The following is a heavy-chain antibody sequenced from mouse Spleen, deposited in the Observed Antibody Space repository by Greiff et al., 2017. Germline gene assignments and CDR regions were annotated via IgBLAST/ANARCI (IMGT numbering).Heavy chain of an antibody. CDR1: GYSITSGYY. CDR3: ARDDYYFDY. D-gene: IGHD2-4*01. J-gene: IGHJ2*01. Sequence: EVKVEESGPGLVKPSPSLSLTCSVTGYSITSGYYWNWIRQFPGNKLEWMGYISYDGSNNYNPSLKNRISITRDTSKNQFFLKLNSVTTEDTATYYCARDDYYFDYWGQGTTLTVSS. CDR2: ISYDGSN. V-gene: IGHV3-6*01.